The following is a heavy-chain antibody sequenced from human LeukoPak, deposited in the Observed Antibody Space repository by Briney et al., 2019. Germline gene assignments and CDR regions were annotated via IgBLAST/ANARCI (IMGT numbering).Heavy chain of an antibody. D-gene: IGHD1-7*01. CDR3: AREGMGTTFSAWFEP. J-gene: IGHJ5*02. V-gene: IGHV3-48*01. CDR2: ISSSSSTI. Sequence: PGGSLRLSCAASGFTFSSYGMTWVRQAPGKGLEWVSYISSSSSTIYYADSVKGRFTISRDNAKNSLYLQLNSLRPEDTAVYYCAREGMGTTFSAWFEPWGQGTLVTVSS. CDR1: GFTFSSYG.